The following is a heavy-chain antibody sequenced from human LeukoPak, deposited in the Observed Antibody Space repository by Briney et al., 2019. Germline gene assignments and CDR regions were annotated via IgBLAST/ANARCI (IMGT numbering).Heavy chain of an antibody. Sequence: SVKVSCKASGGTFSSYAISWVRQAPGQGLEWMGGIIPIFGTANYAQKFQGRVTITADKSTSTAYMGLSSLRSEDTAVHYCARSPLATVTTGGGYFDYWGQGTLVTVSS. CDR1: GGTFSSYA. J-gene: IGHJ4*02. CDR3: ARSPLATVTTGGGYFDY. CDR2: IIPIFGTA. V-gene: IGHV1-69*06. D-gene: IGHD4-17*01.